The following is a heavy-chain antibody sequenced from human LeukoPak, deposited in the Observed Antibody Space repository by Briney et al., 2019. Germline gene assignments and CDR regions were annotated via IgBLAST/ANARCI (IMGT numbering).Heavy chain of an antibody. CDR3: ARSGSYYSPFDY. V-gene: IGHV3-23*01. Sequence: GGSLRLSCAASGFTFSSYAMSWVRQAPGKGLEWVSAISGSGGSTYYADSVKGRFTISRDNSKTTLYLQMNSLRAEDTAVYYCARSGSYYSPFDYWGQGTLVTVSS. J-gene: IGHJ4*02. CDR1: GFTFSSYA. D-gene: IGHD3-10*01. CDR2: ISGSGGST.